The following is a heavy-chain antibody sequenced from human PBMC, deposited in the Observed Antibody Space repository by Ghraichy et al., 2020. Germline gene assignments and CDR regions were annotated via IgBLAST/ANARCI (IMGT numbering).Heavy chain of an antibody. CDR3: ARGHPFDI. CDR2: IYYSGST. Sequence: SETLSLTCTVSGGSISSSSYYWGWIRQPPGKGLEWIGSIYYSGSTYYNPSLKSRVTISVDTSKNQFSLKLSSVTAADTAVYYCARGHPFDIWGQGTMVTVSS. V-gene: IGHV4-39*01. J-gene: IGHJ3*02. CDR1: GGSISSSSYY.